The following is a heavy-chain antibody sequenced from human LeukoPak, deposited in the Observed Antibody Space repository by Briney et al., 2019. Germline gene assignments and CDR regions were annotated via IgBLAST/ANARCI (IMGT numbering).Heavy chain of an antibody. CDR3: ATEEVYYCSSTSCKLFDY. J-gene: IGHJ4*02. Sequence: GGTLRLSCAASGFTFSSYCMSWVRHAPGRGLECVANIKQDGSEKYYVDVVKGRFTISRDNAKHSLYLQMNSLSAEDTAVYYCATEEVYYCSSTSCKLFDYWGQGTLVTVSS. V-gene: IGHV3-7*01. D-gene: IGHD2-2*01. CDR1: GFTFSSYC. CDR2: IKQDGSEK.